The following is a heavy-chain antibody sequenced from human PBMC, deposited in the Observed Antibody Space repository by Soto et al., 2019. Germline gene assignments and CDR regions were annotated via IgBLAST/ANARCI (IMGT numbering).Heavy chain of an antibody. J-gene: IGHJ5*02. CDR2: IYYSGST. Sequence: PSETLSLTCTVSGGSISSGGYYWSWIRQHPGKGLEWIGYIYYSGSTYYNPSLKSRVTISVDTSKNQFSLKLSSVTAADTAVYYCARDIPGNDNWFDPWGQGTLVTVSS. D-gene: IGHD1-1*01. CDR3: ARDIPGNDNWFDP. CDR1: GGSISSGGYY. V-gene: IGHV4-31*03.